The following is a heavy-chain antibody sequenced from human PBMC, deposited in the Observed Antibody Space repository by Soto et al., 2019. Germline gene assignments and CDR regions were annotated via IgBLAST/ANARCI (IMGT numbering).Heavy chain of an antibody. J-gene: IGHJ4*02. CDR2: ISYDGSNK. CDR1: GFTFSSYA. CDR3: ARDLTVTTGPFDY. Sequence: QVQLVESGGGVVQPGRSLRLSCAASGFTFSSYAMHWVRQAPGKGLEWVAVISYDGSNKYYADSVKGRFTISRDNSKNTLYLQMNRLRAEDTAVYYCARDLTVTTGPFDYWGQGTLVTVSS. D-gene: IGHD4-17*01. V-gene: IGHV3-30-3*01.